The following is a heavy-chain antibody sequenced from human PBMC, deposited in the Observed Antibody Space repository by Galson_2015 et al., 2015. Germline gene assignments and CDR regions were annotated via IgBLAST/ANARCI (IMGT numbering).Heavy chain of an antibody. CDR2: INPGDSNT. V-gene: IGHV1-3*01. Sequence: SVKVSCKASGYSFTYYVIHWLRQAPGQRLEWMGWINPGDSNTKHSQKFQGRVTISRDTLANTSYMELSSLRSEDTAVYYCASEPKRYCSGSSCYSTWGQGTLVTVSS. D-gene: IGHD2-15*01. CDR3: ASEPKRYCSGSSCYST. CDR1: GYSFTYYV. J-gene: IGHJ5*02.